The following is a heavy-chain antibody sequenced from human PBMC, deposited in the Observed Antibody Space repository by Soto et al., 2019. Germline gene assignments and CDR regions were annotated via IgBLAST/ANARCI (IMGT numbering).Heavy chain of an antibody. V-gene: IGHV3-74*01. CDR3: ARDLGGSHDY. CDR2: IKTDGSVT. J-gene: IGHJ4*02. Sequence: GGSLRLSCAASGFTFSTYWMRWVRQAPGKGLVWVSRIKTDGSVTTYADSVKGRFTISRDNAKNTLYLQMNTLRAGDTAVYYCARDLGGSHDYWGRGTLVTVSS. CDR1: GFTFSTYW. D-gene: IGHD3-16*01.